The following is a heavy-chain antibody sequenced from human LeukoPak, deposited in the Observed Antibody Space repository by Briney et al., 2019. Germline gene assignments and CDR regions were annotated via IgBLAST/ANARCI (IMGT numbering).Heavy chain of an antibody. Sequence: SETLSLTCTVSGGSISSGGYYWSWIRQHPGKGLEWIGYIYYSGSTYYNPSLKSRVTISVDTSKNQFSLKLSSVTAADTAVYYCARVSTSPLGPGHFYFDYWGQGTLVTVSS. CDR2: IYYSGST. D-gene: IGHD2-2*01. V-gene: IGHV4-31*03. CDR1: GGSISSGGYY. J-gene: IGHJ4*02. CDR3: ARVSTSPLGPGHFYFDY.